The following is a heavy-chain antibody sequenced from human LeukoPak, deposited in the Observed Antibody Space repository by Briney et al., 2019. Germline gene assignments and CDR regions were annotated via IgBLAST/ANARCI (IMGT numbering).Heavy chain of an antibody. Sequence: PGRSLRLSCAASGFTFDDYAMHWVRQAPGKGLEWVSGISWNSGSIGYADSVKGRFTISRDNAKNSLYLQMNSLRAEDTALYYCASSYYDILTGYYFDYWGQGTLVTVSS. CDR1: GFTFDDYA. CDR3: ASSYYDILTGYYFDY. CDR2: ISWNSGSI. V-gene: IGHV3-9*01. J-gene: IGHJ4*02. D-gene: IGHD3-9*01.